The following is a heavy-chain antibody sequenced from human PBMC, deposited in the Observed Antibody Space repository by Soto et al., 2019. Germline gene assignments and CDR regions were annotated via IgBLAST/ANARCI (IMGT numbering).Heavy chain of an antibody. CDR2: ISKSGTTT. Sequence: GGSLRLSCVASGFTFSSYGVNWVRQGPGKGLEWLSSISKSGTTTYYADSVKGRFTISRDNSKNTLYLQMNSLRAEDTAVYYCAKDRPSGSRPYYYGMDVWGQGTTVTVSS. V-gene: IGHV3-48*01. CDR1: GFTFSSYG. D-gene: IGHD1-26*01. J-gene: IGHJ6*02. CDR3: AKDRPSGSRPYYYGMDV.